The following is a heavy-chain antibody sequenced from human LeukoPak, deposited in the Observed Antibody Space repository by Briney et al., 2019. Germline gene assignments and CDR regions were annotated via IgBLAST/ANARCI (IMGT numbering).Heavy chain of an antibody. CDR2: INHSGST. V-gene: IGHV4-34*01. J-gene: IGHJ4*02. Sequence: SETLSLTCTVSGGSISSYYWSWIRQPPGKGLEWIGEINHSGSTNYNPSLKSRVTISVDTSKNQFSLKLSSVTAADTAVYYCARLPYYYGSGSYYPRWGQGTLVTVSS. CDR3: ARLPYYYGSGSYYPR. D-gene: IGHD3-10*01. CDR1: GGSISSYY.